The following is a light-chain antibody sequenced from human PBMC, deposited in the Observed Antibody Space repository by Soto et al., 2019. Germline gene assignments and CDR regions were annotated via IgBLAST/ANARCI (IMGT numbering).Light chain of an antibody. CDR2: GAS. CDR3: QQYDTSPYT. Sequence: EIVLTQSPGTLSLSPGERATLSYSASQSISSSYLAWYQQKPGQAPRLLIYGASSRATGIPDRFSGSGSGTDFTLTISRLEPEDCAVYYCQQYDTSPYTFGQGTKLEIK. V-gene: IGKV3-20*01. J-gene: IGKJ2*01. CDR1: QSISSSY.